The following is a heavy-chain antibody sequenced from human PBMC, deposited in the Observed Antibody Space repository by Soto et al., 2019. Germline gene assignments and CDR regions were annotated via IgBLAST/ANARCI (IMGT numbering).Heavy chain of an antibody. J-gene: IGHJ6*02. CDR2: IYPGDSDT. CDR1: GYNFTSYW. D-gene: IGHD3-3*01. CDR3: ARHANDFWSGHSYYYYYYGMDV. Sequence: PGESLKISCKGAGYNFTSYWIGWVRQMTGKGLEWMGIIYPGDSDTRYSPSFQGQVTISADKSISTAYLQWSSLKASDTAMYYCARHANDFWSGHSYYYYYYGMDVWGQGTTVTVSS. V-gene: IGHV5-51*01.